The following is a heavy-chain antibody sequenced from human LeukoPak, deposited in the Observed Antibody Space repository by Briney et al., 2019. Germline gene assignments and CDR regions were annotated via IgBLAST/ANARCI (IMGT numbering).Heavy chain of an antibody. V-gene: IGHV3-48*04. J-gene: IGHJ4*02. D-gene: IGHD3-10*01. CDR3: ARDKAKPPGSIDY. CDR2: ISSSSSTI. CDR1: GFTFSSYS. Sequence: GGSLRLSCAASGFTFSSYSMSWVRQAPGKGLEWVSYISSSSSTIYYADSVKGRFTISRDNAKNSLYLQMNGLRAEDTAVYYCARDKAKPPGSIDYWGQGTLVTVSS.